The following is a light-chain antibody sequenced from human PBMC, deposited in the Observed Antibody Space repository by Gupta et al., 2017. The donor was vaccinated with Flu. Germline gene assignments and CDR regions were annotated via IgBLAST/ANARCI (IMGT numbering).Light chain of an antibody. V-gene: IGKV1-12*01. CDR3: RQALQTPLT. Sequence: RSSVSTSIKDRLTIPCRASQNSSSYLAWYLQKPGKPPKLLIYSASNLPCGVPSRFSGSGSGTIFTLKISRVEAEDFATYYCRQALQTPLTFGEGTKVEIK. CDR2: SAS. CDR1: QNSSSY. J-gene: IGKJ4*02.